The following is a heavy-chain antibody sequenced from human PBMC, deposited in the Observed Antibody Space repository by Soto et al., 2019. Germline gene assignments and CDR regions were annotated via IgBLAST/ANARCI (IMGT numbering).Heavy chain of an antibody. CDR1: GGSISSGTSY. J-gene: IGHJ4*02. CDR2: IFYSGSF. CDR3: ARAPETPSILGVALPYFFDY. Sequence: QVQLQESGPGLVKPSQTLSLICTVSGGSISSGTSYWSWIRQRPGKGLEWIGYIFYSGSFYYTPSLRGRVMILADTSKNQFTLRLSSVTAADTAVYYCARAPETPSILGVALPYFFDYWGQGALVTVSS. V-gene: IGHV4-31*03. D-gene: IGHD3-3*01.